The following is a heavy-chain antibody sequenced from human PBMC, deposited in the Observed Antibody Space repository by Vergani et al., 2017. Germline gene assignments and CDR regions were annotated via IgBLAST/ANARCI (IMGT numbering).Heavy chain of an antibody. D-gene: IGHD3-22*01. CDR2: IHPADSDT. Sequence: EVQLVQSGAEVKKPGESVKISCQISGYSFTNYWIGCVRQMPGKGLKWMGIIHPADSDTRYSPSFQGQVTISVDKSISTAYLQRSSLRASDSAMYYCARLXGRDSSGSKYFDYWGQGTLVTVSS. CDR1: GYSFTNYW. J-gene: IGHJ4*02. CDR3: ARLXGRDSSGSKYFDY. V-gene: IGHV5-51*01.